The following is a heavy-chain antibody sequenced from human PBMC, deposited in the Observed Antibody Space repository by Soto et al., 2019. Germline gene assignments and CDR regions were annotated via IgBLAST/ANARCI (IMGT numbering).Heavy chain of an antibody. CDR3: AHRSGSDTDYYFDY. Sequence: QITLKESGPTLVKPTQTLTLTCTFSGFSLSTSGVGVGWIRQPPGKALEWLALIYWDDDKRYSPSLKSRLTITKDTSKHQVVLTVTNMDPVDTATYYCAHRSGSDTDYYFDYWGQGTLVTVSS. V-gene: IGHV2-5*02. D-gene: IGHD1-26*01. CDR1: GFSLSTSGVG. CDR2: IYWDDDK. J-gene: IGHJ4*02.